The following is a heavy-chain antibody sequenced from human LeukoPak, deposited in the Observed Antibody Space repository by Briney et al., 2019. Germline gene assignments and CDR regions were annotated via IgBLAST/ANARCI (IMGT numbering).Heavy chain of an antibody. CDR2: IYYRGST. Sequence: TSETLSLTCTVSGGSISSYYWSWIRQPPGQGLEWIGYIYYRGSTNYTPSLQSRVTISVDTSKNQFSLKLSSVTAADTAVYYCASSWGSSWYYFDYWGQGTLVTVSS. J-gene: IGHJ4*02. CDR1: GGSISSYY. D-gene: IGHD6-13*01. V-gene: IGHV4-59*01. CDR3: ASSWGSSWYYFDY.